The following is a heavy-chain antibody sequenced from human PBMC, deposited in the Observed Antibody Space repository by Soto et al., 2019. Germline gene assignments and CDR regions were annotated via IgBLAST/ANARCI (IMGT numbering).Heavy chain of an antibody. J-gene: IGHJ4*02. D-gene: IGHD5-12*01. CDR1: VVPISTYY. CDR3: VREAYIGYRHAIDY. Sequence: KASETLSLTCAFSVVPISTYYWSWIRQPAGKGLEWIGYNYHSGTTNYNPSLKSRVTISVDTSKNQFSLLLTSVTAADTAIYYCVREAYIGYRHAIDYWGQGTMVTVSS. V-gene: IGHV4-59*01. CDR2: NYHSGTT.